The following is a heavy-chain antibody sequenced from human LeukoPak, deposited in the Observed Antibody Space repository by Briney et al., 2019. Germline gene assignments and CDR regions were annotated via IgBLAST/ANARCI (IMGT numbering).Heavy chain of an antibody. V-gene: IGHV3-21*01. D-gene: IGHD2-2*01. Sequence: KSGGSLRLSCAASGFTFSSYSMNWVRQAPGKGLEWVSSISSSSSYIYYADSVKGRFTISRDNAKNSLYLQMNSLRAEDTAMYYCASTYCSSTSCYVTGYYYYYYMDVWGKGTTVTVSS. J-gene: IGHJ6*03. CDR1: GFTFSSYS. CDR2: ISSSSSYI. CDR3: ASTYCSSTSCYVTGYYYYYYMDV.